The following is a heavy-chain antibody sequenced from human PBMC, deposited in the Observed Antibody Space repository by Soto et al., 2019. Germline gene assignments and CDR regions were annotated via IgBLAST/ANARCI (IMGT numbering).Heavy chain of an antibody. CDR3: ASEYGDYGHYYYGMDV. CDR1: GDSVSSNSAA. D-gene: IGHD4-17*01. V-gene: IGHV6-1*01. CDR2: TYYRSKWYN. J-gene: IGHJ6*02. Sequence: GDSVSSNSAAWNWIRQSPSRGLEWLGRTYYRSKWYNDYAVSVKSRITINPDTSKNQFSLQLNSVTPEDTAVYYCASEYGDYGHYYYGMDVWGQGTTVTVSS.